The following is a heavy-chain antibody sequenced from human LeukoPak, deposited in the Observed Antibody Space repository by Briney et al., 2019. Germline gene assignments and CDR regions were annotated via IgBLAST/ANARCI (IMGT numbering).Heavy chain of an antibody. V-gene: IGHV4-38-2*01. CDR1: GYSISSGCY. D-gene: IGHD3-16*01. CDR3: AAGGGGGPVDY. Sequence: SETLSLTCAVSGYSISSGCYWGWIRQPAGKGLEWIGSIYHSGSTYYNPSLKSRVTISVDTSKNQFSLKLSSVTAADTAVYYCAAGGGGGPVDYWGQGTLVTVSS. CDR2: IYHSGST. J-gene: IGHJ4*02.